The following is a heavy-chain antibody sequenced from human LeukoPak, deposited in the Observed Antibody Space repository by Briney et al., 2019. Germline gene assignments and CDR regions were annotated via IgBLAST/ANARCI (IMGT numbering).Heavy chain of an antibody. J-gene: IGHJ4*02. V-gene: IGHV3-23*01. Sequence: GGSLRLSCAASGFTFSSYAMSWVRQAPGKGLEWVSAISGSGGSTYYADSVKGRFTISRDNSKNTLYLQMNSLRAEDTAVYYRAKDCWASWFPGPRFEYWGQGTLVTVSS. CDR3: AKDCWASWFPGPRFEY. CDR1: GFTFSSYA. D-gene: IGHD6-13*01. CDR2: ISGSGGST.